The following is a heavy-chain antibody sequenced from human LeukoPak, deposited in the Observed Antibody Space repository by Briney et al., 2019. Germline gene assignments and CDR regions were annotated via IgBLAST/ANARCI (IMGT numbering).Heavy chain of an antibody. V-gene: IGHV4-59*01. D-gene: IGHD2-2*01. CDR3: ARGDVVVPLDY. Sequence: SETLSLTCTVSGGSISSYYWSWIRQPPGKGLEWIGYIYYSGSTNYNPSLKSRVTISVDTSKNQFSLKLSSVTAAVTAVYYCARGDVVVPLDYWGQGTLVTVSS. CDR1: GGSISSYY. J-gene: IGHJ4*02. CDR2: IYYSGST.